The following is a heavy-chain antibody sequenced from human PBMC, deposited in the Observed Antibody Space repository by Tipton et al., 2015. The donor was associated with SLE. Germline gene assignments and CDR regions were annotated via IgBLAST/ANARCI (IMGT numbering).Heavy chain of an antibody. CDR2: IYTSGST. D-gene: IGHD1-26*01. J-gene: IGHJ4*02. CDR3: ARAGAVVGATIDY. V-gene: IGHV4-61*09. Sequence: LRLSCTVSGGSISSGSYYWSWIRQPAGKGLEWIGYIYTSGSTNYNPSLKSRVTISVDTSKNQFSLKLSSVTAADTAVYYCARAGAVVGATIDYWGQGTLVTVSS. CDR1: GGSISSGSYY.